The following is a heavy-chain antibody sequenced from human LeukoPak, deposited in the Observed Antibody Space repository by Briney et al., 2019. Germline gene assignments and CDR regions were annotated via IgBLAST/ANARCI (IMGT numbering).Heavy chain of an antibody. D-gene: IGHD6-19*01. CDR1: GYNFTDYY. V-gene: IGHV1-2*02. J-gene: IGHJ4*02. CDR2: ITPNSEGT. Sequence: ASVKVSCKASGYNFTDYYVHWVRQAPGQGLEWMGYITPNSEGTEFAQKFQGRVTMTRDMSTSTVYMELSSLRSEDTAVYYCARDRLNRVAGTESDITDYWGQGTLVTVSS. CDR3: ARDRLNRVAGTESDITDY.